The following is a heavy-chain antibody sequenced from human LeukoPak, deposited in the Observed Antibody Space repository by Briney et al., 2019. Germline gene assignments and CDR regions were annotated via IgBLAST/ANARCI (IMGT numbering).Heavy chain of an antibody. V-gene: IGHV3-7*01. J-gene: IGHJ6*02. D-gene: IGHD4-17*01. Sequence: PGGSLRLSCAASGFTFSRYWMSWGRQAPGKGLEWVANIKQDGSEKYYVDSVKGRFTISRDNAKNSLYLQMNSLRAEDTAVYYCARDFSTVYFRYGMDVWGQGTTVTVSS. CDR1: GFTFSRYW. CDR2: IKQDGSEK. CDR3: ARDFSTVYFRYGMDV.